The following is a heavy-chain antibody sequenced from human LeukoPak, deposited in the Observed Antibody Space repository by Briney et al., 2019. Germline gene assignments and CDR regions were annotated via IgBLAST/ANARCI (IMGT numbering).Heavy chain of an antibody. V-gene: IGHV3-53*01. CDR2: IYSGGGK. CDR1: DFTVSNNY. J-gene: IGHJ4*02. D-gene: IGHD4-17*01. CDR3: ARWTTLHFDY. Sequence: PGGSLRLSCAASDFTVSNNYMSWVRQAPGKGLEWVSLIYSGGGKYSADSVKGRFTISRDNSKNTLYLQMNSLRAEATAVYYCARWTTLHFDYWGQGTLVTVSS.